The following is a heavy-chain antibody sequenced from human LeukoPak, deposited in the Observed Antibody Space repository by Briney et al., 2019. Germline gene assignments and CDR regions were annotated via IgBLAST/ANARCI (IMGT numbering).Heavy chain of an antibody. J-gene: IGHJ4*02. CDR1: GGSISGYY. CDR2: IYYSGST. V-gene: IGHV4-59*08. Sequence: SETLSLTCTVSGGSISGYYWSWIRQPPGKGLEWIGYIYYSGSTNYNPSLESRVTISVGTSKNQFSLKLRSVTAADTAVYCCARHFGSGTYPLEYWGQGTLVTVSS. D-gene: IGHD3-10*01. CDR3: ARHFGSGTYPLEY.